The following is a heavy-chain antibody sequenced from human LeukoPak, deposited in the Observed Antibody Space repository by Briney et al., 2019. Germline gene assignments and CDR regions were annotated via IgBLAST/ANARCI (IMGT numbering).Heavy chain of an antibody. J-gene: IGHJ4*02. Sequence: GESLKISCKGSGYSFTSHWIGWVRQMPGKGLEWMGIIYPGDSDTRYSPSFQGQVTISADKSISTAYLQWSSLKASDTAIYYCARIKYYHSSGYYPSYFDYWGQGTLVTVSS. D-gene: IGHD3-22*01. CDR3: ARIKYYHSSGYYPSYFDY. CDR2: IYPGDSDT. V-gene: IGHV5-51*01. CDR1: GYSFTSHW.